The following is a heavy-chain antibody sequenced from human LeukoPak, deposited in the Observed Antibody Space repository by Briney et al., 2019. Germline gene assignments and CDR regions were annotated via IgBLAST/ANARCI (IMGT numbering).Heavy chain of an antibody. J-gene: IGHJ4*02. CDR3: AKTEKIYGSFDY. V-gene: IGHV4-34*01. Sequence: NPSETLSLTCAVYGGSFSGYHWSWIRQPPGKGLEWIGEINHSGSTNYNPSLKSRVTISVDTSKNQFSLKLSSVTAADTAVYYCAKTEKIYGSFDYWGQGTLVTVSS. CDR1: GGSFSGYH. D-gene: IGHD3-10*01. CDR2: INHSGST.